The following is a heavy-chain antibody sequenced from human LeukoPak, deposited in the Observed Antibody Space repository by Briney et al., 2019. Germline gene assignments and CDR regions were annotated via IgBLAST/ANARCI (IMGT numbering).Heavy chain of an antibody. J-gene: IGHJ4*02. CDR2: ISGSGGST. V-gene: IGHV3-23*01. CDR1: GFTFSSYA. D-gene: IGHD3-10*01. Sequence: GGSLRLSCAASGFTFSSYAMSWVRQAPGKGLEWVSAISGSGGSTYYADSVKGRFTISRDNSKNTLYLQMNSLRAEDTAVYYCAKAFPTRHYYGSGSQEGDYRGQGTLVTVSS. CDR3: AKAFPTRHYYGSGSQEGDY.